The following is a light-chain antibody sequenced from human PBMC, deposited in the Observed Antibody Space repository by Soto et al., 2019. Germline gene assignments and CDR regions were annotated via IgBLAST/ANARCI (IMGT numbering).Light chain of an antibody. V-gene: IGLV1-44*01. J-gene: IGLJ3*02. Sequence: QAVVTQPPSASGTPGQRVTISCSGSSSNIGSNTVNWYQQLPGTAPKLLIYGNNQRPSGVPDRFSGSKSGTSASLAITGLQSEDEGDSYCAPWDDSLNGWVFGGGTKLTVL. CDR1: SSNIGSNT. CDR3: APWDDSLNGWV. CDR2: GNN.